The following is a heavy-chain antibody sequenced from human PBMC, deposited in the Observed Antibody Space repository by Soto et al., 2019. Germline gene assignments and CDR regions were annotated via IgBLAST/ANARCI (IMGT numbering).Heavy chain of an antibody. V-gene: IGHV4-39*01. CDR3: ARGGFCTADSCALS. Sequence: SETLSLTCTVSGDSISSVGFYWAWIRQPPGKGLEWIGSIYSGGTSYSNPSLKSRVIISVDVSNNQFSLNLGSVTAADAAVYYCARGGFCTADSCALSWGQGTLVPVSS. J-gene: IGHJ4*02. CDR1: GDSISSVGFY. D-gene: IGHD2-8*02. CDR2: IYSGGTS.